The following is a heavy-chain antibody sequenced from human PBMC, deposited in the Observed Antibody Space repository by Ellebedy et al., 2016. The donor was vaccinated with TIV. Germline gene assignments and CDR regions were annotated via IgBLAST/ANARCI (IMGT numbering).Heavy chain of an antibody. J-gene: IGHJ4*02. V-gene: IGHV4-59*01. CDR1: GGSISSFY. Sequence: MPSETLSLTCTVSGGSISSFYWSWIRQPPGKGLEWIGYIYSSGSTYYNPSLKSRVTISLDKSKKQFSLKLTSVTAADTAVYFCARGSAAAASALFDYWGQGTLVTVSS. CDR3: ARGSAAAASALFDY. CDR2: IYSSGST. D-gene: IGHD6-13*01.